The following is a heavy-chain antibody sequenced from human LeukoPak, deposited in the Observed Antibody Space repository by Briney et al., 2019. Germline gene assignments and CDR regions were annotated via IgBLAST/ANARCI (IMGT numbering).Heavy chain of an antibody. CDR1: GGSFSGYY. J-gene: IGHJ4*02. Sequence: PSETLSLTCAVYGGSFSGYYWSWLRQPPGKGLEWIGYIYYSGSTYYNPSLKSRVTISVDTSKNQFSLKLSSVIAADTAVYYCARVNYYYDSSAPIDYWGQGTLVTVSS. CDR3: ARVNYYYDSSAPIDY. V-gene: IGHV4-30-4*01. CDR2: IYYSGST. D-gene: IGHD3-22*01.